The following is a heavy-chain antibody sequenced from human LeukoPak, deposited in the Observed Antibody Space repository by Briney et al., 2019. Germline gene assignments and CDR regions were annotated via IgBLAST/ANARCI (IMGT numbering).Heavy chain of an antibody. CDR1: GYTFTSYG. CDR3: ARHNRPYCSGGSCYSFFFDY. V-gene: IGHV1-18*01. Sequence: ASVKVSCKASGYTFTSYGISWVRQAPGQGLEWMGWLSAYNGNTNYAQKLQGRVTMTTDTSTSTAYMELRSLRSDDTAVYYCARHNRPYCSGGSCYSFFFDYWGQGTLVTVSP. CDR2: LSAYNGNT. J-gene: IGHJ4*02. D-gene: IGHD2-15*01.